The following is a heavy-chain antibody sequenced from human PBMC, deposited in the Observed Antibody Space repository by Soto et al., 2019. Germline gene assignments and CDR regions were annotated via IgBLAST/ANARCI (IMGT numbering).Heavy chain of an antibody. Sequence: PGGSLRLSCAASGFTFSSYEMNWVRQAPGKGLEWVSYISSSGSTIYYADSVKGRFTISRDNAKNSLYLQMNSLRAEDTAVYYCARDYSNYVGFYYYYGMDVWGQGT. CDR1: GFTFSSYE. V-gene: IGHV3-48*03. CDR3: ARDYSNYVGFYYYYGMDV. J-gene: IGHJ6*02. D-gene: IGHD4-4*01. CDR2: ISSSGSTI.